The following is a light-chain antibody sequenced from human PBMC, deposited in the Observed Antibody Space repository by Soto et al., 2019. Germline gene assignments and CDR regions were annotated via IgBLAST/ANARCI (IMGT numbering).Light chain of an antibody. J-gene: IGKJ2*01. CDR1: RSVSTRY. V-gene: IGKV3-20*01. CDR2: GAS. Sequence: ESMLTQSPGTLSLSPGERATLSCRASRSVSTRYITWYQQKPGQAPRLLINGASIRATGIPDRFSGSGSGTDFTLTISRLEAEDFAVYYCQQFGDSPPAFTFGQGTKLEI. CDR3: QQFGDSPPAFT.